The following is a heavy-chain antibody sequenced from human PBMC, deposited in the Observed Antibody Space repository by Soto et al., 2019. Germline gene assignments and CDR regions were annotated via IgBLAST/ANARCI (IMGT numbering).Heavy chain of an antibody. CDR1: GFTFSSYA. J-gene: IGHJ5*02. CDR2: ISGSGGST. Sequence: EVQLLESGGGLVQPGGSLRLSCAASGFTFSSYAMSWVRQAPGKGLEWVSAISGSGGSTYYADSVKGRFTISRDNSKNTLYLQMSSLRAEDTAVYYCAKERRCYGSGSPNWFGPWGQGTLVTVSS. V-gene: IGHV3-23*01. D-gene: IGHD3-10*01. CDR3: AKERRCYGSGSPNWFGP.